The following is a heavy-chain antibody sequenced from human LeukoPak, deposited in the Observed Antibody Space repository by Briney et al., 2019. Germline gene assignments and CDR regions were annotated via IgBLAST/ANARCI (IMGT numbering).Heavy chain of an antibody. Sequence: GGSLRLSCAASGFTFREYSTSWVRQAPGKGLEWVSNIRSNGRDTYYTDSVKGRFTISRDNSKNTVYLEMNSLRAGDTAAYYCAKGGYTTWFDPWGQGTLVTVSS. V-gene: IGHV3-23*01. CDR3: AKGGYTTWFDP. J-gene: IGHJ5*02. CDR2: IRSNGRDT. CDR1: GFTFREYS. D-gene: IGHD2-15*01.